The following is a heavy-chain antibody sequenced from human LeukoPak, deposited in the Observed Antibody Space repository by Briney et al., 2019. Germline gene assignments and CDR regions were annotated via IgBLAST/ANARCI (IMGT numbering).Heavy chain of an antibody. CDR3: ARVLWGESYRTFDY. CDR1: GGSISSGGYS. Sequence: SQTLSLTCAVSGGSISSGGYSWSWIRQPPGKGLEWIGYIYHSGSTYYNPSLKSRVTISVDRSKNQFSLKLSSVTAADTAVYYCARVLWGESYRTFDYWGQGTLVTVSS. V-gene: IGHV4-30-2*01. D-gene: IGHD3-16*01. CDR2: IYHSGST. J-gene: IGHJ4*02.